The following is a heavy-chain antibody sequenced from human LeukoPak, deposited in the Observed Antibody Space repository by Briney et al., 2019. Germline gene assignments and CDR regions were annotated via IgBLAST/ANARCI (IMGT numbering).Heavy chain of an antibody. CDR1: GFILSGYW. V-gene: IGHV3-74*01. CDR2: TNPDGRIT. D-gene: IGHD4-23*01. J-gene: IGHJ6*02. Sequence: TGGSLRLSCAASGFILSGYWVHWVRQAPGKGLVWVARTNPDGRITNYADSVKGRFTISRDNAKNSLYLQMNSLRAEDTAVYYCARDQTGKGMDVWGQGTTVTVSS. CDR3: ARDQTGKGMDV.